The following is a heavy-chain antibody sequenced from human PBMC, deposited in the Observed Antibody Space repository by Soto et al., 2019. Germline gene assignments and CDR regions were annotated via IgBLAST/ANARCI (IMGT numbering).Heavy chain of an antibody. Sequence: QVQLVQSGAEVKKPGASVKVSCKASGYTFTGYYMHWVRQAPGQGLEWMGWINPNSGGTNYAQKFQGWVTMTRDTAISTAYMELSRLRSDDTAVYYCAGDTAYYYGSGSIRVGWFDPWGQGTLVTVYS. D-gene: IGHD3-10*01. CDR3: AGDTAYYYGSGSIRVGWFDP. CDR1: GYTFTGYY. J-gene: IGHJ5*02. CDR2: INPNSGGT. V-gene: IGHV1-2*04.